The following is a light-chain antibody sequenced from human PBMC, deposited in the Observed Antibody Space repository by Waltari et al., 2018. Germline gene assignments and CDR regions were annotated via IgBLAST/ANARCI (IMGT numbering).Light chain of an antibody. CDR2: GAS. CDR3: QHFHSWPLT. V-gene: IGKV3-15*01. CDR1: RNINNN. J-gene: IGKJ4*01. Sequence: EVVMTQSPATLSVSPGERATLSCRASRNINNNLAWYHQIPGQAPRRLSYGASTRATGIPARFSGSGSGTEFTLTISSLQSEDFAVYYCQHFHSWPLTFGGGTKVEIK.